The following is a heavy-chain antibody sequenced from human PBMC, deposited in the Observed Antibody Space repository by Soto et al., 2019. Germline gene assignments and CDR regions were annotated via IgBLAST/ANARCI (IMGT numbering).Heavy chain of an antibody. CDR1: GFPFSSYW. CDR3: VRTSLVVAAATREDY. CDR2: INSDGSST. V-gene: IGHV3-74*01. D-gene: IGHD2-15*01. J-gene: IGHJ4*02. Sequence: EVQLVESGGGLVQPGESLRLSCEASGFPFSSYWMHWVRQAPGKGLVWVSRINSDGSSTSYAGSVKGRFTISRDNAKNTLYLQMNSLRAEDTAVYYCVRTSLVVAAATREDYWGQGTLVTVSS.